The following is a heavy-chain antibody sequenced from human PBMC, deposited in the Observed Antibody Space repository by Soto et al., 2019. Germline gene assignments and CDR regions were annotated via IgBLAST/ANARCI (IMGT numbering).Heavy chain of an antibody. Sequence: QVQLVQSGDEVKKPGASVKVSCKASGYIFVNYGIAWVRQAPGQGLEWMGWISPYNGNTHYATKVQGRFTMTTDTSTSTAYMDLGSLTSDDTAVYYCAMVDNYVTPTPQDVWGQGNTVTVSS. J-gene: IGHJ6*02. CDR1: GYIFVNYG. CDR2: ISPYNGNT. V-gene: IGHV1-18*01. D-gene: IGHD3-16*01. CDR3: AMVDNYVTPTPQDV.